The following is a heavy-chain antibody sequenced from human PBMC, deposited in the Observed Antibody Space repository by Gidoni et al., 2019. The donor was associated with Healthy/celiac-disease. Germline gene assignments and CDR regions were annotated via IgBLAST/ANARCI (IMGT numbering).Heavy chain of an antibody. CDR2: ISYDGSNK. V-gene: IGHV3-30*18. J-gene: IGHJ4*02. D-gene: IGHD4-17*01. CDR3: AKGTTVTTH. CDR1: GFTFRSYG. Sequence: QVQLVASGGGVVQPGRYLRLSCAASGFTFRSYGMHWVRQAPGKGLEWVAVISYDGSNKYYADSVKGRFTISRDNSKNTLYLQMNSLRAEDTAVYYCAKGTTVTTHWGQGTLVTVSS.